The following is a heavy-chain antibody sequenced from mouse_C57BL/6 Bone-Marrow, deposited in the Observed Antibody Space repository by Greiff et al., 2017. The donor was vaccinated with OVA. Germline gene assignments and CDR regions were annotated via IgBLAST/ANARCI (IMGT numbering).Heavy chain of an antibody. Sequence: QVQLKESGAELVRPGTSVKMSCKASGYTFTNYWIGWAKQRPGHGLEWIGDIYPGGGYTNYNEKFKGKATLTADKSSSTAYMQFSSLTSEDSAIYYCASPDSSGYGAWFAYWGQGTLFTVSA. J-gene: IGHJ3*01. CDR3: ASPDSSGYGAWFAY. CDR1: GYTFTNYW. D-gene: IGHD3-2*02. V-gene: IGHV1-63*01. CDR2: IYPGGGYT.